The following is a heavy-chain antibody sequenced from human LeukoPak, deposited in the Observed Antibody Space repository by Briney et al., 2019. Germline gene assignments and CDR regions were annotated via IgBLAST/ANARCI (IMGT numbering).Heavy chain of an antibody. V-gene: IGHV3-33*01. J-gene: IGHJ4*02. CDR3: ARDLRL. CDR1: GFTFSNYG. Sequence: GGSLRLSCAASGFTFSNYGIHWVRQAPGKGLEWVAVIWYDGINKYYADSVKGRFTISRDNSKNTVYLQMNSLRVGETALYYCARDLRLWGQGTLVTVSS. CDR2: IWYDGINK.